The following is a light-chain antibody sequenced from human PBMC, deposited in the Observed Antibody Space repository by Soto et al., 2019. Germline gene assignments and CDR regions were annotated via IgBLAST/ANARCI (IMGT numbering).Light chain of an antibody. V-gene: IGLV2-14*01. CDR2: EVS. CDR3: SSYTSSSVYV. Sequence: QSALTQPASVSGSPGQSITISCTGTSSDVGGYNYVSWYQQHPGKAPKLMIYEVSNRPSGVSNRFSGSKSGNTASLTISGLQAEDEADYYCSSYTSSSVYVFGTGTQLTVL. CDR1: SSDVGGYNY. J-gene: IGLJ1*01.